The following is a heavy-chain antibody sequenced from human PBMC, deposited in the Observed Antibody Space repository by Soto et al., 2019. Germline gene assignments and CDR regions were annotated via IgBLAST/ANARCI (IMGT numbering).Heavy chain of an antibody. CDR2: IYYSGST. CDR3: ARHSYFDVYGSGSYMDV. J-gene: IGHJ6*03. CDR1: GGSISSSSYY. Sequence: PSETLSLTCTVSGGSISSSSYYWGWIRQPPGKGLEWIGSIYYSGSTYYNPSLKSRVTISVDTSKNQFSLKLSSVTAADTAVYYCARHSYFDVYGSGSYMDVWGKGTTVTVSS. V-gene: IGHV4-39*01. D-gene: IGHD3-10*01.